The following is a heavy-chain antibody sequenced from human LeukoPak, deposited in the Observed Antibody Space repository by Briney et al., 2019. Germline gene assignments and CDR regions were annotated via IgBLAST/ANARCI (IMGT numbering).Heavy chain of an antibody. J-gene: IGHJ4*02. CDR2: IYYSGST. D-gene: IGHD1-14*01. V-gene: IGHV4-39*01. Sequence: SETLSLTCTVSGGSISSSSYYWGWIRQPPGKGLEWIGSIYYSGSTYYNPSLKSRVTISVDTSKNQFSLKLSSVTAADTAVYYRARQPGFDYWGQGTLVTVSS. CDR1: GGSISSSSYY. CDR3: ARQPGFDY.